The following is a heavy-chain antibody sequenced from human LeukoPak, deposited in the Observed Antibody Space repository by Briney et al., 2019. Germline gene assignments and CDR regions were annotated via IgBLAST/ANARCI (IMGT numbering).Heavy chain of an antibody. J-gene: IGHJ4*02. V-gene: IGHV3-21*04. CDR3: VRDRGTYRPIDY. CDR1: RFTYNSYN. D-gene: IGHD1-26*01. Sequence: GGSLRLSCTASRFTYNSYNMNWVRQAPGKGLEWVSSISYTGTYIYYADSVKGRFTISRDNAQNSLYLQMNSLRAEDTAIYYCVRDRGTYRPIDYWGQGTLVTVSS. CDR2: ISYTGTYI.